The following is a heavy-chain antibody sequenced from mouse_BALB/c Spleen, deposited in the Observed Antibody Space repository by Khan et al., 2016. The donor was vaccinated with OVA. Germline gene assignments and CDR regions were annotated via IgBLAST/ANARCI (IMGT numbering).Heavy chain of an antibody. Sequence: QVQLKESGPGLVAPSQSLSITCTVSGFSLTSHGVHWVRQPPGKGLEWLGVIWAGGSTNYNSALMSRMSISKDSSKSQVFLKMNSLQTDDTAMYYCARNREPDYFDYWGQGTTLTVSS. V-gene: IGHV2-9*02. CDR3: ARNREPDYFDY. CDR1: GFSLTSHG. J-gene: IGHJ2*01. CDR2: IWAGGST.